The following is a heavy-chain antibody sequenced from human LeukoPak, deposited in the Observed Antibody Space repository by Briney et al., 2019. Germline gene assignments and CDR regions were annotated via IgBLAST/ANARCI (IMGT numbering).Heavy chain of an antibody. CDR3: ARDRRYYDSSGYYYVDCWYFDL. CDR1: GGSISSYY. J-gene: IGHJ2*01. Sequence: SETLSLTCTLSGGSISSYYWSCIRPPAGKGLEWIGRIYTSGSTNYNPSLKGRVTMPVDTSKNQFSLKLSSVPAADTAVYYCARDRRYYDSSGYYYVDCWYFDLWGRGTLVTVSS. V-gene: IGHV4-4*07. CDR2: IYTSGST. D-gene: IGHD3-22*01.